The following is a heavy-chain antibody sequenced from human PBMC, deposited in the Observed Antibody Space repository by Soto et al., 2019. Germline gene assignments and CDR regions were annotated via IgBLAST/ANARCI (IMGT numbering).Heavy chain of an antibody. CDR3: ASVAYCGGDCPVGYFQH. D-gene: IGHD2-21*01. J-gene: IGHJ1*01. CDR2: INAGNGNT. CDR1: GYTFTSYA. V-gene: IGHV1-3*01. Sequence: GASVKVSCKASGYTFTSYAMHWVRQAPRQRLEWMGWINAGNGNTKYSQKFQGRVTITRDKSTSTAYMELSSLRSEDTAVYYCASVAYCGGDCPVGYFQHWGQGTLVTVSS.